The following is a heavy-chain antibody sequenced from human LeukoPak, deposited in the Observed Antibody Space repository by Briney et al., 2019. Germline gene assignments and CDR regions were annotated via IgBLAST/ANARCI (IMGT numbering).Heavy chain of an antibody. CDR1: GGSISSYY. D-gene: IGHD6-19*01. Sequence: SETLSLTCTVSGGSISSYYWSWIRQPAGKGLEWIGRIYTSGSTNYNPSLKSRVTMSVDTSKNQFSLKLSPVTAADTAVYYCARDHRQWLVKDAFDIWGQGTMVTVSS. CDR3: ARDHRQWLVKDAFDI. J-gene: IGHJ3*02. CDR2: IYTSGST. V-gene: IGHV4-4*07.